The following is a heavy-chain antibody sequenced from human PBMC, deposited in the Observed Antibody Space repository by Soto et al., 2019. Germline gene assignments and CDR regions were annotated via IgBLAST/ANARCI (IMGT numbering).Heavy chain of an antibody. Sequence: PVGSLRLSCAASGFAFSTYAMNWVRQAPEKGLEWVSTVSNSGGSTNYADSVKGRFTISRDNSKNTLFLQMNSLRDEDTAIYYCAKDVGSIDYYYGMDVWGQGTTVTVSS. CDR2: VSNSGGST. CDR1: GFAFSTYA. CDR3: AKDVGSIDYYYGMDV. V-gene: IGHV3-23*01. D-gene: IGHD1-26*01. J-gene: IGHJ6*02.